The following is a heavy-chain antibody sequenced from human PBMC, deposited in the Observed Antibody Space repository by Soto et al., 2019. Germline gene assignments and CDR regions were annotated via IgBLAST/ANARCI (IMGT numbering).Heavy chain of an antibody. CDR3: ARPASSGSYYLTRGGGMDV. CDR1: GGTFSSYA. Sequence: ASVKVSCKASGGTFSSYAISWVRQAPGQGLEWMGGIIPIFGTANYAQKFQGRVTITADESTSTAYMELSSLRSEDTAVYYCARPASSGSYYLTRGGGMDVWGQGTTVTVSS. D-gene: IGHD1-26*01. CDR2: IIPIFGTA. J-gene: IGHJ6*02. V-gene: IGHV1-69*13.